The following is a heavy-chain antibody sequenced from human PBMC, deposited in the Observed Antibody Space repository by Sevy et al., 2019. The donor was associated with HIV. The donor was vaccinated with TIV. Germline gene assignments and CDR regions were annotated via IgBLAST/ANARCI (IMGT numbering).Heavy chain of an antibody. CDR1: GYSITSGYL. CDR3: ARHSHGSGTYYVPFDS. CDR2: VFHSGTT. J-gene: IGHJ4*02. Sequence: SETLSLTCAVSGYSITSGYLWGWIRQPPGKGLEWIGSVFHSGTTYYNPSLNSRVIISVDTSKNQFSLNLNSVAAADTAVYYWARHSHGSGTYYVPFDSWGQGTLVTVSS. D-gene: IGHD3-10*01. V-gene: IGHV4-38-2*01.